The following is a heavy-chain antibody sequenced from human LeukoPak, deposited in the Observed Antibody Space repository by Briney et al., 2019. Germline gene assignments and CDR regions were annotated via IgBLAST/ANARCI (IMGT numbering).Heavy chain of an antibody. D-gene: IGHD3-3*01. J-gene: IGHJ6*04. CDR3: VRESDVWSGPGIGRPLDV. CDR1: GFTFSSYS. V-gene: IGHV3-21*01. Sequence: GGSLRLSCAASGFTFSSYSMNWVRQAPGKGLEWVSSISSSSSYIYYADSVKGRFTISRDDAKNSVSLQMDGLRAEDTAVYHCVRESDVWSGPGIGRPLDVWGKGTTVTVSS. CDR2: ISSSSSYI.